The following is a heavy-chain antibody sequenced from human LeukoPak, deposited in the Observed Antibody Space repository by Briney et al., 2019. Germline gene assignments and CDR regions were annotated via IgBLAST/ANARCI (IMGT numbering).Heavy chain of an antibody. V-gene: IGHV1-2*02. CDR1: GYTFTGYF. Sequence: ASVKVSCKASGYTFTGYFMHWVRQAPGQGLEWMGWINPNSGGAKYAQKFQGRVTMTRDRSMTTAYMELSRLTSDDTAVYYCAFFEYSSSSSHYWGQGTLVTVSS. J-gene: IGHJ4*02. CDR2: INPNSGGA. CDR3: AFFEYSSSSSHY. D-gene: IGHD6-6*01.